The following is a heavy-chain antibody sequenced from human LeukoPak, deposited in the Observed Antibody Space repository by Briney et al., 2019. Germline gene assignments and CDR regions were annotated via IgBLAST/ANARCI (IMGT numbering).Heavy chain of an antibody. CDR2: IYYSGST. CDR3: ARAGSFLRYFDWLPTADTEYYFDY. CDR1: GGSISSYY. D-gene: IGHD3-9*01. J-gene: IGHJ4*02. Sequence: PSETLSLTCTVSGGSISSYYWSWIRQPPGKGLEWIGYIYYSGSTNYNPSLKSRVTISVDTSKSQFSLKLSSVTAADTAVYYCARAGSFLRYFDWLPTADTEYYFDYWGQGTLVTVSS. V-gene: IGHV4-59*01.